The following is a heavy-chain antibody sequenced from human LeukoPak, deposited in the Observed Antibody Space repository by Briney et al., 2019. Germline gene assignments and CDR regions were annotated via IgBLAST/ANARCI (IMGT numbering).Heavy chain of an antibody. D-gene: IGHD1-26*01. J-gene: IGHJ4*02. Sequence: ASVKVSCKASGGTFSSYAISWVRQAPGQGLEWMGGIIPIFGTANYAQKFQGRVTITADESTSTAYMELSSLRSEDTAVYYCATVRSYGSLDYWGQGTLVTVSS. CDR1: GGTFSSYA. CDR3: ATVRSYGSLDY. CDR2: IIPIFGTA. V-gene: IGHV1-69*13.